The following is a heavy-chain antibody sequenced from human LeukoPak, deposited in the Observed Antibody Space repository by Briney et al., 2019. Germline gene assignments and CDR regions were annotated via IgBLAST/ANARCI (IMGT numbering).Heavy chain of an antibody. J-gene: IGHJ4*02. Sequence: PGGSLRLSCAASGFTFSSYSINWVRQAPGKGLEWVSSISSSSSYINYADSVKGRFTISRDNAKNSLYLQMNSLRAEDTAVYYCARVGDYVCKDWGQGTLVTVSS. CDR1: GFTFSSYS. CDR3: ARVGDYVCKD. V-gene: IGHV3-21*01. CDR2: ISSSSSYI. D-gene: IGHD3-16*01.